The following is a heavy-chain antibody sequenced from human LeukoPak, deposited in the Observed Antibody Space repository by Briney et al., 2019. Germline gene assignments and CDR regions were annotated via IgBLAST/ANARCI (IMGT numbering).Heavy chain of an antibody. CDR2: ISYDGSNK. D-gene: IGHD2/OR15-2a*01. CDR3: VKGLLYYFDY. V-gene: IGHV3-30*18. J-gene: IGHJ4*02. CDR1: GFTFSSYG. Sequence: GGSLRLSCAASGFTFSSYGMHWVRQAPGKGLEWVAVISYDGSNKYYADSVKGRFTISRDNSRNTLYLQLNSLRAEDTAVYYCVKGLLYYFDYWGQGILVTVSS.